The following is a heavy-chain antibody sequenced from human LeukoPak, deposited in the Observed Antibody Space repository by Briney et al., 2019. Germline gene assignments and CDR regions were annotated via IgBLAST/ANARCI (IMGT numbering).Heavy chain of an antibody. CDR1: GFTFSSYW. CDR2: IHSDGIST. J-gene: IGHJ6*02. V-gene: IGHV3-74*01. Sequence: PGGSLRLSCAASGFTFSSYWMHWVRQAPGKGLVWVSRIHSDGISTSYADSVKGRFTIFRDNAKNTLYLQMNSLRAEDTAVYYCARDRQYVMDVWGQGTTVTVSS. CDR3: ARDRQYVMDV.